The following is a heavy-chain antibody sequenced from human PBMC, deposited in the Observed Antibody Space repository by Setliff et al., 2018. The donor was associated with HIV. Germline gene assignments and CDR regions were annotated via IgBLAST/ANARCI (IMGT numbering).Heavy chain of an antibody. CDR1: GYTLTELS. Sequence: GASVKVSCKVSGYTLTELSMHWVRQAPGKGLEWMGGFDPEDGETIYAQKFQGRVTMTEDTSTDTAYMELSSLRSEDTAVYYCATAYKNTYYYGSGSNKDNWFDPWGQGTLVTVSS. V-gene: IGHV1-24*01. D-gene: IGHD3-10*01. CDR2: FDPEDGET. CDR3: ATAYKNTYYYGSGSNKDNWFDP. J-gene: IGHJ5*02.